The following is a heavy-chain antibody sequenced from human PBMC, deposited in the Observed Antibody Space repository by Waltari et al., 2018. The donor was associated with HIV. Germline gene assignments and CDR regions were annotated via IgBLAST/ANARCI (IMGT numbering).Heavy chain of an antibody. V-gene: IGHV3-9*01. J-gene: IGHJ3*01. Sequence: ELRLVQSGGGLVQPGRSLRLSCAASNFMFADYAMYWVRQVPGKGLEWVSGISRNGDRKTYVHSVKGRFTISRDNAMKSLYMQMNSLRSEDTGLYYCAKADGYYGGGDRAFDLWGQGTTVTVSP. D-gene: IGHD3-16*01. CDR3: AKADGYYGGGDRAFDL. CDR1: NFMFADYA. CDR2: ISRNGDRK.